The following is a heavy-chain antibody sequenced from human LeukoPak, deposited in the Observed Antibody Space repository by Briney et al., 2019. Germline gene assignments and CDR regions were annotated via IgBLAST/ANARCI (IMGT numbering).Heavy chain of an antibody. CDR3: ARALPAATSSLYYYYMDV. D-gene: IGHD2-2*01. V-gene: IGHV1-18*01. CDR1: GYTFTSYG. J-gene: IGHJ6*03. CDR2: ISAYNGNT. Sequence: GASVKVSCKASGYTFTSYGISWVRQAPGQGLEWMGWISAYNGNTNYAQKLQGRVTMTTDTSTSTAYMELRSLRSDDTAVYHCARALPAATSSLYYYYMDVWGKGTTVTVSS.